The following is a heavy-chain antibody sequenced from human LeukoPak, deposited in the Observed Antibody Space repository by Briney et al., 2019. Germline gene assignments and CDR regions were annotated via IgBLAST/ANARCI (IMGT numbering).Heavy chain of an antibody. CDR2: INPNSGGT. V-gene: IGHV1-2*02. D-gene: IGHD5-18*01. CDR1: GYTFTGYY. J-gene: IGHJ4*02. CDR3: ARWDSYGYLLNY. Sequence: ASVKVSCKASGYTFTGYYMHWVRQAPGQGLEWMGWINPNSGGTNYAQKFQGRVTMTRDTSISTAYMELSRLRSDDTAVYYRARWDSYGYLLNYWGQGTLVTVSS.